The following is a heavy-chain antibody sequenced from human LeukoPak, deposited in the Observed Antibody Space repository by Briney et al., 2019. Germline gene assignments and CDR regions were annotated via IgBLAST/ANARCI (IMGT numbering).Heavy chain of an antibody. CDR1: GGSISSYY. V-gene: IGHV4-4*07. CDR2: IYTSGST. D-gene: IGHD2-2*01. Sequence: SETLSLTCTVSGGSISSYYWSWIRQPAGKGLEWIGRIYTSGSTNYNPSLKSRVTMSVDTSKNQFSLKLSSVTAADTAVYYYARDRCSSTSCYSDAFDIWGQGTMVTVSS. CDR3: ARDRCSSTSCYSDAFDI. J-gene: IGHJ3*02.